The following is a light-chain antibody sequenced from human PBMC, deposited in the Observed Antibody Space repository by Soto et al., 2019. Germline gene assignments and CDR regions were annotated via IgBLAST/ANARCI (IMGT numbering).Light chain of an antibody. V-gene: IGKV1-39*01. J-gene: IGKJ1*01. CDR1: QSISSY. CDR2: AAS. Sequence: DIQMTQSPSSLSASVGDRVTITCRASQSISSYLNWYQQKPGKAPKLLIYAASSLQSGVPSRFSGSGSGTDFTLTISSLQPEDFATYFCQQSYNSPPTFGQGTKVEI. CDR3: QQSYNSPPT.